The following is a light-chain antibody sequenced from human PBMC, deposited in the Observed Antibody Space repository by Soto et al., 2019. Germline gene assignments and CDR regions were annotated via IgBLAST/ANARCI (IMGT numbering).Light chain of an antibody. CDR2: KAS. CDR1: QTIINW. J-gene: IGKJ1*01. Sequence: PVTRCCSNVSGSVGDSVTIACWASQTIINWLAWYQEIPGISAKLLIYKASTLEGEVPSRFSGSGSGTEFTLTINSLQPDDFATYYCQHYSSYSEAFGQGTKVDIK. CDR3: QHYSSYSEA. V-gene: IGKV1-5*03.